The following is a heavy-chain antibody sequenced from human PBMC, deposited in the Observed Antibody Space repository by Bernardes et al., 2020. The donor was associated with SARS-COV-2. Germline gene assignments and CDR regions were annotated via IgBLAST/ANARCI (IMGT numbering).Heavy chain of an antibody. D-gene: IGHD2-15*01. CDR2: IRNVGSKK. V-gene: IGHV3-7*01. J-gene: IGHJ4*02. CDR3: ARGIGKYAIYFDS. CDR1: GSSIGIYW. Sequence: GGSRSPSCVPSGSSIGIYWMSCLRQVPGRGLGWVARIRNVGSKKYYENSLGGRSTNSRDNTKNSLYLQLNGLRPEDTAVYYCARGIGKYAIYFDSWGQGASVTVSS.